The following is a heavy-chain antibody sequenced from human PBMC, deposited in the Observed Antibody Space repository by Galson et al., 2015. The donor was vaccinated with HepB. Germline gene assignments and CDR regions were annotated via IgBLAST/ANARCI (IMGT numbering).Heavy chain of an antibody. V-gene: IGHV3-73*01. Sequence: SLRLSCAASGFTFSGSAMHWVRQASGKGLEWVGRIRSKANSYATAYAASVKGRFTISRDNSKNMLYLQVNTLRAEDTAMYYCARVSPYYYYMDVWGKGTTVTVPS. CDR3: ARVSPYYYYMDV. CDR2: IRSKANSYAT. CDR1: GFTFSGSA. J-gene: IGHJ6*03.